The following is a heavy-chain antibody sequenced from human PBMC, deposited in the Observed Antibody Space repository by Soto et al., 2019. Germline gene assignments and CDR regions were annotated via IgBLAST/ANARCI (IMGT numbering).Heavy chain of an antibody. CDR2: ISAYNGNT. Sequence: QVQLVQSGAEVKKPGASVKVSCKASGYTFTSYGISWVRQAPGQGLEWMGWISAYNGNTNYAQKLQGRVNRTTDTSTSTAYMEPRSLRSDDTAVYYCARRLCSDYGGNCDDAFDIWGQGTMVTVSS. CDR3: ARRLCSDYGGNCDDAFDI. J-gene: IGHJ3*02. CDR1: GYTFTSYG. V-gene: IGHV1-18*01. D-gene: IGHD4-17*01.